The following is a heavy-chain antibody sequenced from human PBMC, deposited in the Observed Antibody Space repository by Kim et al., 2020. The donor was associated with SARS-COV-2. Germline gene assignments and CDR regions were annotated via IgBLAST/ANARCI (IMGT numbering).Heavy chain of an antibody. CDR3: SRGSPDPYSGYDSLD. D-gene: IGHD5-12*01. CDR1: GLTFSDSA. J-gene: IGHJ4*01. CDR2: IRSKANNYAT. V-gene: IGHV3-73*01. Sequence: GGSLRLSSAASGLTFSDSAMHWVRQASGKGLEWVGRIRSKANNYATVYGASVNGRFTITRDDSKNTAYLQMNSLRTEDTAVYYCSRGSPDPYSGYDSLD.